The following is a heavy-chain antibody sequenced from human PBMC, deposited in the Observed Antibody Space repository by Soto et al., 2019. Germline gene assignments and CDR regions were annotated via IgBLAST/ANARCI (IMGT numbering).Heavy chain of an antibody. CDR2: ITVNSGNT. CDR1: GYTFTSYG. Sequence: ASVKVSCKASGYTFTSYGIGWVRQAPGQGLEWMGWITVNSGNTNYPQKLQGRVTMTTDTSTSTAYMELRSLTSDDTAVYYRGRGLGGGWYYFDYWGQGTLVTVSS. CDR3: GRGLGGGWYYFDY. V-gene: IGHV1-18*01. J-gene: IGHJ4*02. D-gene: IGHD6-19*01.